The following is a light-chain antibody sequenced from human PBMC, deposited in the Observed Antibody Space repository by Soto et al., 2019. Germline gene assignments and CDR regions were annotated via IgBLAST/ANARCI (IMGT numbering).Light chain of an antibody. Sequence: DIVLTPAPDNLSLSPGESATLCCRVSQFTNGKYVAWYQQRHGLPPRLLVYGASKRAPGIPDRFRGSGSGSEFTLTINSLQSEDFAIYYCQPYNNWPLTFGGGTKVDIK. CDR1: QFTNGK. V-gene: IGKV3D-15*01. CDR2: GAS. J-gene: IGKJ4*01. CDR3: QPYNNWPLT.